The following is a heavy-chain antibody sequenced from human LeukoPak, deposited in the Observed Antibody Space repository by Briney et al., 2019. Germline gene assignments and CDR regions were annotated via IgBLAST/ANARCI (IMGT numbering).Heavy chain of an antibody. D-gene: IGHD3-10*01. V-gene: IGHV4-4*08. CDR2: NYNSEDN. CDR1: GGSISSYY. J-gene: IGHJ3*01. CDR3: AKTHYYGSGSYYNLNAFDV. Sequence: SETLSLTCIVSGGSISSYYWNWIRQPPGKGLEWIGYNYNSEDNNYNPSLKSRVTISLDTSNNQFSLKLGFVTAADTAVYYSAKTHYYGSGSYYNLNAFDVWGQGTMVTVSS.